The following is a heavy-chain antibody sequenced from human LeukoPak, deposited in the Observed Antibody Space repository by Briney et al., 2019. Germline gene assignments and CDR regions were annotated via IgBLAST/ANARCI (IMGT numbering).Heavy chain of an antibody. CDR3: ARDGWFLDPWDYYDYYMDV. D-gene: IGHD3/OR15-3a*01. Sequence: PGGSLRLSCAASGFTFSSYEMNWVRQAPGKGLEWVSYISSSGSTIYYADSVKGRFTISRDNAKNSLYLQMNSLRAEDTAVYYCARDGWFLDPWDYYDYYMDVWGKGTTVTVSS. V-gene: IGHV3-48*03. J-gene: IGHJ6*03. CDR1: GFTFSSYE. CDR2: ISSSGSTI.